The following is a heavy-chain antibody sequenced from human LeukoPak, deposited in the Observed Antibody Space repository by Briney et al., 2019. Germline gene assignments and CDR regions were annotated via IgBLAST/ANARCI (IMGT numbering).Heavy chain of an antibody. Sequence: GRSLRLSCAAPGFTFSSYGMHWVRQAPGKGLEWVAVIWYDGSNKYYADSVKGRFTISRDNSKNTLYLQMNSLRAEDTAVYYCARVVPPPYYGSGSYSDYWGQGTLVTVPS. CDR1: GFTFSSYG. J-gene: IGHJ4*02. V-gene: IGHV3-33*01. CDR3: ARVVPPPYYGSGSYSDY. CDR2: IWYDGSNK. D-gene: IGHD3-10*01.